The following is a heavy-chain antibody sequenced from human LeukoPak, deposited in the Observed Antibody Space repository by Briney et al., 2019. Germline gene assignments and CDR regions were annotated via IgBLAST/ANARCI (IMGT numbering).Heavy chain of an antibody. D-gene: IGHD3-3*01. J-gene: IGHJ6*03. V-gene: IGHV3-21*01. CDR2: ITGSNSYI. CDR1: GFTINSYS. CDR3: ARERGGGGFGVVMKRSYYYRDV. Sequence: PGGSLRLSCAASGFTINSYSMNGLRQAAGKGLELVSFITGSNSYIYCAYSMKGRFTISRDNAKNSLYLQMNSLRAEDTAVYYCARERGGGGFGVVMKRSYYYRDVWRKATTVTVSS.